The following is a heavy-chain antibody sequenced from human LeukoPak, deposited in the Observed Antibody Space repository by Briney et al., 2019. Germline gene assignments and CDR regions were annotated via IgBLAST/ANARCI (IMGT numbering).Heavy chain of an antibody. D-gene: IGHD3-22*01. CDR1: GFTFSSYE. CDR2: ISSSGSTI. CDR3: ARTYDSSGYYYSYYFDY. Sequence: GGSLRLSCAASGFTFSSYEMNWVRQAPGKGLQWVSYISSSGSTIYYADSVKGRFTISRDNAKNSLYLQMNSLRAEDTAVYYCARTYDSSGYYYSYYFDYWGQGTLVTVSS. V-gene: IGHV3-48*03. J-gene: IGHJ4*02.